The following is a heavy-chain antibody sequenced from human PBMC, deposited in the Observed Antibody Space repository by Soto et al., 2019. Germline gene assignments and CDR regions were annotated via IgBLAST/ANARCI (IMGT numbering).Heavy chain of an antibody. V-gene: IGHV4-59*01. D-gene: IGHD6-6*01. CDR1: GGSISSYY. J-gene: IGHJ4*02. CDR2: IYYSGST. CDR3: ARVHPYSSSGYYFDY. Sequence: PSETLSLTCTVSGGSISSYYWSWIRQPPGKGLEWIGYIYYSGSTNYNPSLKSRVTISVDTSKNQFSLKLSSVTAADTAVYYCARVHPYSSSGYYFDYWGQGTLVTVSS.